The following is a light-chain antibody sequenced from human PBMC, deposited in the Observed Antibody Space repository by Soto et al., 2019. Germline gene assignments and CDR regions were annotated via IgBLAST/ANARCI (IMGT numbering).Light chain of an antibody. J-gene: IGKJ2*01. Sequence: EIVMTQSPATLSVPLGDRATLSCRASQSVGSYLAWYQQKPGQAPRLLIYGASTRATGIPARFSGSGSETDFSLTISSLQSEVFAVYDCQQYDSWPPSYTFGQGTKLEIK. CDR2: GAS. CDR3: QQYDSWPPSYT. V-gene: IGKV3-15*01. CDR1: QSVGSY.